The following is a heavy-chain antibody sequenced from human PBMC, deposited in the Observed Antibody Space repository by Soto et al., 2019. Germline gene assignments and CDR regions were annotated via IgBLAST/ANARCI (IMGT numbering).Heavy chain of an antibody. CDR2: SNAGNGNT. CDR3: VNGPSSSWYSPTVYYGMDV. V-gene: IGHV1-3*01. CDR1: GYTFTSYA. Sequence: ASVKVSCKASGYTFTSYAMHWVRQAPGQRLERMGWSNAGNGNTKYSQKLQGRVTITRDTSASTAYMELSSLRSEDTAVYYCVNGPSSSWYSPTVYYGMDVWGQGTTVTVSS. J-gene: IGHJ6*02. D-gene: IGHD6-13*01.